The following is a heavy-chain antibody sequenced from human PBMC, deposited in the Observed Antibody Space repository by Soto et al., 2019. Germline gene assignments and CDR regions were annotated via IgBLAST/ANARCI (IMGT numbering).Heavy chain of an antibody. CDR3: ARDKAQLVRSYGVYYYGMDV. D-gene: IGHD6-6*01. CDR1: GGTFSSYA. Sequence: QVQLVQSGAEVKKPGSSVKVSCKASGGTFSSYAISWVRQAPGQGLDWMGGIIPIFGTANYAQKFQGRVTITADESTSTAYMELSSLRSEDTAVYYCARDKAQLVRSYGVYYYGMDVWGQGTTVTVSS. V-gene: IGHV1-69*01. CDR2: IIPIFGTA. J-gene: IGHJ6*02.